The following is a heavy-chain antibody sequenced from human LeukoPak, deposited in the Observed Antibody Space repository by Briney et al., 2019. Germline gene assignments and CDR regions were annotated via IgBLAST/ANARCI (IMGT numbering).Heavy chain of an antibody. D-gene: IGHD2-21*02. Sequence: ASVEVSCKASGYTFTSYGISWVRQAPGQGLEWMGWISAYNGNTNYAQKLQGRVTMTTDTSTSTAYMELRSLRSDDTAVYYCARDLSGHIVVVTAIRGDAFDIWGQGTMVTVSS. CDR3: ARDLSGHIVVVTAIRGDAFDI. CDR1: GYTFTSYG. CDR2: ISAYNGNT. J-gene: IGHJ3*02. V-gene: IGHV1-18*01.